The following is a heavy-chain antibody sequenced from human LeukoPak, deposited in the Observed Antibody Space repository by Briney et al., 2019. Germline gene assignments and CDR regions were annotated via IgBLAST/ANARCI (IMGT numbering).Heavy chain of an antibody. J-gene: IGHJ3*02. CDR3: ARTTYCGGDCYSGAFDI. D-gene: IGHD2-21*02. CDR1: GGSISSYY. CDR2: IYYSGST. V-gene: IGHV4-59*01. Sequence: SETLSLTCTVSGGSISSYYWSWIRQPPGKGLEWIGYIYYSGSTNYNPSLKSRVTISVDTSKNQFSLKLSSVTAEDTAVYYCARTTYCGGDCYSGAFDIWGQGTMVTVSS.